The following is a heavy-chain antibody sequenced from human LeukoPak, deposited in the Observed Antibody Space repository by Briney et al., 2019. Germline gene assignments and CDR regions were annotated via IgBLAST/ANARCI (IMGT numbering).Heavy chain of an antibody. V-gene: IGHV3-74*01. D-gene: IGHD3-22*01. CDR3: ARGYHDSSGYYGPYFEY. Sequence: QPGGSLRLSCAASGFTFSNYWMQWVRQAPGKGLVWVSRINSDGSNTRHADFVKGRFTISRDNAKNTVYPQMNSLRVEDTAVYYCARGYHDSSGYYGPYFEYWGQGALVTVSS. CDR2: INSDGSNT. CDR1: GFTFSNYW. J-gene: IGHJ4*02.